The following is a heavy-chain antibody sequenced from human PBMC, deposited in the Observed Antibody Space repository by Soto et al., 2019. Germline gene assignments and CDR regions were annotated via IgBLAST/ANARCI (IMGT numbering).Heavy chain of an antibody. V-gene: IGHV3-13*01. CDR3: ARDHWNYGYYYYGMDV. D-gene: IGHD1-7*01. J-gene: IGHJ6*02. CDR2: IGTAGDT. Sequence: GGSLRLSCAASGFTFSSYDMHWVRQATGKGLEWVSAIGTAGDTYYPGSVKGRFTISRENAKNSLYLQMNSLRAEDTAVYYCARDHWNYGYYYYGMDVWGQGTTVTVSS. CDR1: GFTFSSYD.